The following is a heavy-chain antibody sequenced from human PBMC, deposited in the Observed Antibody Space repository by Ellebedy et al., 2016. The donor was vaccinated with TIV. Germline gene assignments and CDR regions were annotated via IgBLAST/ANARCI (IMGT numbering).Heavy chain of an antibody. V-gene: IGHV3-23*01. CDR1: GFTFRSYA. Sequence: GESLKISCAASGFTFRSYAMSWVRQAPGKGLGWVSTISVGGGGTYYADSVKGRFTISRDNSKNTLYLQVNSLRVEDTAVYYGATASGPGTWTFDIWGQGTVVSVSS. J-gene: IGHJ3*02. D-gene: IGHD1-1*01. CDR3: ATASGPGTWTFDI. CDR2: ISVGGGGT.